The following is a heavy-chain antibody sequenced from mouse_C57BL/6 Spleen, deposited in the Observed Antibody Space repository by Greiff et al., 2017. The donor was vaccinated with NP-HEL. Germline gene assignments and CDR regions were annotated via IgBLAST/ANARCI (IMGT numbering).Heavy chain of an antibody. J-gene: IGHJ1*03. CDR3: ARRGRSRYFDV. CDR1: GYTFTDYY. D-gene: IGHD1-1*01. Sequence: VQLQQSGAELVRPGASVKLSCKASGYTFTDYYINWVKQRPGQGLEWIARIYPGSGNTYYNEKFKGKATLTAEKSSSTAYMQLSSLTSEDSAVYFCARRGRSRYFDVWGTGTTVTVSS. V-gene: IGHV1-76*01. CDR2: IYPGSGNT.